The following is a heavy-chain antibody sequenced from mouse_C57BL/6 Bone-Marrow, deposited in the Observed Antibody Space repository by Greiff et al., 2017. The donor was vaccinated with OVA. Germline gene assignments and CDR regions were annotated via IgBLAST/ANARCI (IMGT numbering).Heavy chain of an antibody. V-gene: IGHV1-53*01. CDR2: INPSNGGT. J-gene: IGHJ2*01. CDR3: ARWELGRPSYHFDY. D-gene: IGHD4-1*01. Sequence: QVQLQQPGTELVKPGASVKLSCKASGYTFTSYWMHWVKQRHGQGLEWIGDINPSNGGTIYNEKFKSKATLTVDKSSSTAYMQLSSLTSEDSAVYYCARWELGRPSYHFDYWGQGTTLTVSS. CDR1: GYTFTSYW.